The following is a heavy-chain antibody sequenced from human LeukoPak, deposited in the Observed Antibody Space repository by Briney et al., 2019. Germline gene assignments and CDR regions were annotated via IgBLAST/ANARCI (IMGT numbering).Heavy chain of an antibody. CDR3: ARLPTTDQLLPFDY. V-gene: IGHV4-38-2*01. Sequence: SETLSLTCAVSGYSISSGYYWGWIRQPPGKGLEGIGSIYHSGSTYYNPSLKSRVTISVDTSKNQFSLKLSSVTAADTAVYYCARLPTTDQLLPFDYWGQGTLVTVSS. CDR2: IYHSGST. CDR1: GYSISSGYY. D-gene: IGHD2-2*01. J-gene: IGHJ4*02.